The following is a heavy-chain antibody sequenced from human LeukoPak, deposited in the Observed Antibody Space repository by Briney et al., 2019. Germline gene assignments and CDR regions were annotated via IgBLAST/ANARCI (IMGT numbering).Heavy chain of an antibody. J-gene: IGHJ4*02. V-gene: IGHV3-30*04. CDR1: GFTFSSYA. D-gene: IGHD3-3*01. CDR2: ISYDGSNK. Sequence: GGSLRLSCAASGFTFSSYAMHWVRQAPGKGLEWVAVISYDGSNKYYADSVKGRFTISRDNSKNTLYLQMNSLRAEDTAVYYCARDDLSRYRNVRFLEWLTKRPKGYWGQGTLVTVSS. CDR3: ARDDLSRYRNVRFLEWLTKRPKGY.